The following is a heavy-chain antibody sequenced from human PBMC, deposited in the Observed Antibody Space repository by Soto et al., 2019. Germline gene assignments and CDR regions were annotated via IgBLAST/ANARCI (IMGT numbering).Heavy chain of an antibody. J-gene: IGHJ4*02. V-gene: IGHV1-3*01. CDR3: ARGGGLDD. CDR2: INAANGYT. CDR1: GYSFTSFP. Sequence: QVQLVQSGAEVKKPGASVKVSCKASGYSFTSFPIHWVRQAPGQGLECMGWINAANGYTRYSQKFQGRVTITRDTAATTAYMDLSSLTSEDTAVYDCARGGGLDDWGQGTLITVSS. D-gene: IGHD3-10*01.